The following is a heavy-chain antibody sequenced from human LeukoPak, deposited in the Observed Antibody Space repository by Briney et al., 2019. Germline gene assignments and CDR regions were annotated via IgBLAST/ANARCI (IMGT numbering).Heavy chain of an antibody. J-gene: IGHJ3*02. V-gene: IGHV4-39*01. CDR2: IYYSGST. D-gene: IGHD1-26*01. CDR3: ARWEESDAFDI. Sequence: PSETLSLTCTVSGGSISRSSYYRGWIRQPPGKGLEWIGSIYYSGSTNYNPSLKGRVTISVDTSKNQFSLKLSSVTAADTAVYYCARWEESDAFDIWGQGTMVTVSS. CDR1: GGSISRSSYY.